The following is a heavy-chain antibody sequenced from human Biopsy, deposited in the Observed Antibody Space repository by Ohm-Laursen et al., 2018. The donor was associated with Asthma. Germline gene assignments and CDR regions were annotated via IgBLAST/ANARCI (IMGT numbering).Heavy chain of an antibody. Sequence: SLRLSCAASGFMFRSFGMHWVRLAPGKGLEWVAVISYDGNHKFYEDSVKGRFTISRDNSKNTLYLQMYSLRTEDTAVYYCAKRRGYSGHDNDYWGQGTLVIVSS. D-gene: IGHD5-12*01. CDR1: GFMFRSFG. CDR3: AKRRGYSGHDNDY. V-gene: IGHV3-30*18. CDR2: ISYDGNHK. J-gene: IGHJ4*02.